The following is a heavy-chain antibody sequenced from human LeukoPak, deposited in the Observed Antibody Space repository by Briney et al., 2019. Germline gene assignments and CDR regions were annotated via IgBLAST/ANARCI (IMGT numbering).Heavy chain of an antibody. CDR2: IRYDGGDQ. CDR3: ARDSAESAGDY. Sequence: PGGSLRLSCAASGFSLSSYGMHWVRQSPGKGLEWVSFIRYDGGDQYYGDSVKGRFTISRDNSEKTLYLQMNSLGDEDTAVYYCARDSAESAGDYWGQGTLVIVSS. J-gene: IGHJ4*01. CDR1: GFSLSSYG. V-gene: IGHV3-30*02. D-gene: IGHD6-13*01.